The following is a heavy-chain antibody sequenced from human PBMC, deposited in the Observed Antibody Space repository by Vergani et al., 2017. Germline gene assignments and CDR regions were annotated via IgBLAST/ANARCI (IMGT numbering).Heavy chain of an antibody. CDR1: GGSFTSYH. V-gene: IGHV4-34*01. Sequence: QVQLQQWGGGLLKPSETLSLTCVVNGGSFTSYHWTWIRQSPGEGLEWVGDIDHTGRPAYNPSLKSRLTMSVEKSRNQFSLTLKSVTATDTAIYFCARVNTETNGHLYYYYYMDVWGQGTAVTVS. D-gene: IGHD4-11*01. J-gene: IGHJ6*03. CDR3: ARVNTETNGHLYYYYYMDV. CDR2: IDHTGRP.